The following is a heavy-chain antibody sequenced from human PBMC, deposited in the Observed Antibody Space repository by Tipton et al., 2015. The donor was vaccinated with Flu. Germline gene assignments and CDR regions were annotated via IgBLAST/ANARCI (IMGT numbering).Heavy chain of an antibody. CDR2: AYITGST. J-gene: IGHJ6*02. V-gene: IGHV4-61*09. D-gene: IGHD3-10*01. CDR1: GGSISSGSDY. CDR3: ASITMIRGNYYFGMDV. Sequence: TLSLTCTVSGGSISSGSDYWSWIRQPAGKGLEWIGHAYITGSTNYNPSLRSRVTISIDTSKNQFSLKLSSVTAADTAVYYCASITMIRGNYYFGMDVWGQGTTVTVSS.